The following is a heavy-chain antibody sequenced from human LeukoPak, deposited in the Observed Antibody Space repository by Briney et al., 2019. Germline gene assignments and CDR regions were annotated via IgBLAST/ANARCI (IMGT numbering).Heavy chain of an antibody. V-gene: IGHV3-20*04. Sequence: PGGSLRLSCAASGLTFDDYGMSWVRLAPGKGLEWVSGINWNGGSTGYADSVKGRFTISRDNAKNSLYLQMNSLRAEDTALYYCAREGDFWSGYYTGHDAFDIWGQGTMVTVSS. CDR2: INWNGGST. CDR1: GLTFDDYG. D-gene: IGHD3-3*01. CDR3: AREGDFWSGYYTGHDAFDI. J-gene: IGHJ3*02.